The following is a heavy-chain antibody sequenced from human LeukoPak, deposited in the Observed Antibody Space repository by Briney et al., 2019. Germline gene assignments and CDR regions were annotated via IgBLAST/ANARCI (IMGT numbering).Heavy chain of an antibody. D-gene: IGHD5-12*01. CDR2: IYYSGST. CDR3: ARQIGGYDSQNFDY. Sequence: SETLSLTCTVSGGSISSYYWSWIRQPPGKGLEWIGYIYYSGSTNYNPSLKSRVTISVDTSKNQFSLKLSSVTAADTAVYYCARQIGGYDSQNFDYWGQGTLVTVSS. V-gene: IGHV4-59*08. CDR1: GGSISSYY. J-gene: IGHJ4*02.